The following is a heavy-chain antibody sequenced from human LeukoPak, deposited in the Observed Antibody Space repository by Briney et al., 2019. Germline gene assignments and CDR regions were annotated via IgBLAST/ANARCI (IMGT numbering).Heavy chain of an antibody. CDR2: ISSSGTTI. V-gene: IGHV3-48*03. CDR1: GFTFSSYE. Sequence: GGSLRLSCAASGFTFSSYEMNWVRQAPGKGLEWVSYISSSGTTIYYADSVKGRFTISRDNAKNSLYLQMNSLRAEDTAVYYCARGKLDTFDYWGQGTLVTVSS. D-gene: IGHD1-1*01. J-gene: IGHJ4*02. CDR3: ARGKLDTFDY.